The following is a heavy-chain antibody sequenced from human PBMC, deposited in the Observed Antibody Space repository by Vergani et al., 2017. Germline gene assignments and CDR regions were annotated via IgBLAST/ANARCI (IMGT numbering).Heavy chain of an antibody. Sequence: QVQLVQSGAEVRKPGASVKVSCPVSGYSLTELTIHWVRQAPGKGLEWMGGFDPEHGEVIYAHHIQGRVTMTEDRSTDTAYMELSSLRPEDTAVYDFAIVTNYYDISGYYLDYWGQGTMVTVSS. CDR2: FDPEHGEV. V-gene: IGHV1-24*01. CDR3: AIVTNYYDISGYYLDY. CDR1: GYSLTELT. J-gene: IGHJ4*02. D-gene: IGHD3-22*01.